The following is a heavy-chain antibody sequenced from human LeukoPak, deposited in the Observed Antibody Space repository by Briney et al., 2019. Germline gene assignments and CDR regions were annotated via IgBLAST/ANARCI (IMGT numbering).Heavy chain of an antibody. J-gene: IGHJ4*03. CDR2: IKQDGSEK. D-gene: IGHD3-3*01. Sequence: GGSLRLSCVASGLTFSSRDWMTWVRQAPGKGLEWVANIKQDGSEKYYVDSVKGRFTLSRDNSKNTLYLQMNSLRAEDTALYYCARAREWGQGGYFDSWGQGTLVTVSS. CDR3: ARAREWGQGGYFDS. V-gene: IGHV3-7*03. CDR1: GLTFSSRDW.